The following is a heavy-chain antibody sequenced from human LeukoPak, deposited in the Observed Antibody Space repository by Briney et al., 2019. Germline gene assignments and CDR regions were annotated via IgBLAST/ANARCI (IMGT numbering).Heavy chain of an antibody. CDR1: GGSISSSSYY. V-gene: IGHV4-39*07. Sequence: SETLSLTCTVSGGSISSSSYYWGWIRQPPGKGLEWIGEINHSGSTNYNPSLKSRVTISVDTSKNQFSLKPSSVTAADTAVYYCARSGYCSSTSCNGYFQHWGQGTLVTVSS. CDR2: INHSGST. CDR3: ARSGYCSSTSCNGYFQH. D-gene: IGHD2-2*01. J-gene: IGHJ1*01.